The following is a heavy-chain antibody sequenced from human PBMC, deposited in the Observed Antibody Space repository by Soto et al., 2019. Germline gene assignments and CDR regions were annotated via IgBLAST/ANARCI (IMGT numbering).Heavy chain of an antibody. D-gene: IGHD2-21*01. CDR2: ISGSGGTT. V-gene: IGHV3-23*01. CDR3: AKDRFLDCVGDCNLTFGD. J-gene: IGHJ4*02. CDR1: GFTFSSYA. Sequence: EVQLLESGGGLGQPGGSLRLSCAASGFTFSSYAMSWVRQAPGKGLEWVSSISGSGGTTYYADSVKGRFTISRDNSKNTVYLHMNSLIAEHTAIYYGAKDRFLDCVGDCNLTFGDWGQGTLVTVSS.